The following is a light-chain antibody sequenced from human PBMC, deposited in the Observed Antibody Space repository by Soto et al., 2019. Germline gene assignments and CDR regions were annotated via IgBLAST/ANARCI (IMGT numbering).Light chain of an antibody. CDR1: QSLVHGDGNTY. CDR3: MQATQSYT. CDR2: KSS. J-gene: IGKJ2*01. V-gene: IGKV2-24*01. Sequence: DLVLTQTPLSSPVTLGQPASISCRSSQSLVHGDGNTYFNWLLQRPGQPPRLLIYKSSKRFPGVPDRFSGSGAGTDFTLKISRVEAEDVGVYYCMQATQSYTFGQGTKLEIK.